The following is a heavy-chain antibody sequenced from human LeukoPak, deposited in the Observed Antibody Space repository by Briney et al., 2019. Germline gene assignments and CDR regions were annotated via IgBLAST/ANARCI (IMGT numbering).Heavy chain of an antibody. CDR3: AKDGGDWLLWGIRYYFDY. CDR1: GFTFSSYA. J-gene: IGHJ4*02. Sequence: GGSLRLSCEASGFTFSSYAMSWVREAPGKGLEWVSAISGSGGSTYYADSVKGRFTISRDNSKNTLYLQMNSLRAEDTAVYYCAKDGGDWLLWGIRYYFDYWGQGTLVTVSS. V-gene: IGHV3-23*01. D-gene: IGHD3-9*01. CDR2: ISGSGGST.